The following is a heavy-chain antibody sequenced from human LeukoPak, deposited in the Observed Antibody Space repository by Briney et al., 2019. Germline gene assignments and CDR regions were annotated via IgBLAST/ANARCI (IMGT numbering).Heavy chain of an antibody. J-gene: IGHJ4*02. CDR3: ARVGTAAATADY. CDR2: INPRGGST. V-gene: IGHV1-46*01. Sequence: ASVKVSCKASGYTFTGYYMHWVRQAPGQGLEWMGIINPRGGSTDYSQKFQGRVTMTSDTSTSTVYMELSSLKFEDTAVYFCARVGTAAATADYWGQGTLVTVSS. CDR1: GYTFTGYY. D-gene: IGHD6-25*01.